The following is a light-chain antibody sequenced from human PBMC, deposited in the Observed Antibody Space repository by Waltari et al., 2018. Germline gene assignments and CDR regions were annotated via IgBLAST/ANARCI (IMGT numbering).Light chain of an antibody. J-gene: IGKJ1*01. CDR2: VAS. CDR3: QQSSSTPPT. CDR1: QYISTY. Sequence: DIQVIQSPSSLSASVGDRVTIICRSSQYISTYLHWYQHKPGTAPKLLISVASTLPPEAPSRFSGSGSGTDFTLTISSLQPEDSATYYCQQSSSTPPTFGQGTRV. V-gene: IGKV1-39*01.